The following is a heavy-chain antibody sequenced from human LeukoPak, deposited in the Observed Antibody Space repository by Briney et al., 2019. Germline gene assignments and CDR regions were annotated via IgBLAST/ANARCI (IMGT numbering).Heavy chain of an antibody. Sequence: SETLSLTCTVSGGSISSGGYYWSWIRQHPGKGLEWIGYIYYTGTTDSNPSLKSRVTISLDTSKNQFSLNLSSVTAADTAVYYCARRWVYDKRAFDAWGQGTMVTVSS. V-gene: IGHV4-31*03. CDR1: GGSISSGGYY. D-gene: IGHD3-16*01. CDR2: IYYTGTT. CDR3: ARRWVYDKRAFDA. J-gene: IGHJ3*01.